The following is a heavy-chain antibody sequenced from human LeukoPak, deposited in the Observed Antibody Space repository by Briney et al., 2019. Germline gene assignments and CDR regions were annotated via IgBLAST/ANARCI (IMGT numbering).Heavy chain of an antibody. Sequence: GRSLRLSCAASGFTFSSYGMHWVRQAPGKGREWVAVISYDGGNKYYTDSVKGRFTISRDNSKNTLYLQMNSLRAEDTAVYYCAKQEYYYDSSGYYYGGLDYWGQGTLVTVSS. D-gene: IGHD3-22*01. J-gene: IGHJ4*02. CDR2: ISYDGGNK. CDR3: AKQEYYYDSSGYYYGGLDY. V-gene: IGHV3-30*18. CDR1: GFTFSSYG.